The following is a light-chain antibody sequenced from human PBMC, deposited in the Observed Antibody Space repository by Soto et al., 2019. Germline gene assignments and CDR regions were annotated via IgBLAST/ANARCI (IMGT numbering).Light chain of an antibody. CDR3: QQYDNWPRT. CDR1: QSVSIS. CDR2: GAS. Sequence: EIVMTQSPATLSVSPGERATLSCRASQSVSISLAWYQQKPGQAPRLLIYGASYRATGIPARCSGSGPGTEFPLTISSLQSEDFAVYYCQQYDNWPRTFGQGTKVEIK. J-gene: IGKJ1*01. V-gene: IGKV3-15*01.